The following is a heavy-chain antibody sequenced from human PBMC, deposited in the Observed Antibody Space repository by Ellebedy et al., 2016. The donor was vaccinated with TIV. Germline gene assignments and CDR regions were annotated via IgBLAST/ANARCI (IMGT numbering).Heavy chain of an antibody. Sequence: GESLKISCAASGFSFSTYTMHWVRQTPGEGREWVAVVSYDGTSQYYADSVKGRLTISRDNSDNTLFLHMNSLRVDDSAVYYCARPRSSGSGSFGSFDYWGQGALVTVSS. J-gene: IGHJ4*02. V-gene: IGHV3-30*01. CDR3: ARPRSSGSGSFGSFDY. CDR1: GFSFSTYT. D-gene: IGHD3-10*01. CDR2: VSYDGTSQ.